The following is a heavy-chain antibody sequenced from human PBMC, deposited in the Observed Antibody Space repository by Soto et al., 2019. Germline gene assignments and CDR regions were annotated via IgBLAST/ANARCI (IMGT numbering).Heavy chain of an antibody. CDR3: AKGDTITMIVVVTPFDP. J-gene: IGHJ5*02. Sequence: GGSLRLSCAASGFTFSSYAMSWVRQAPGKGLEWVSAISGSGGSTYYADSVKGRFTISRDNSKNTLYLQMNSLRAEDTAVYYCAKGDTITMIVVVTPFDPWGQGTLVTVSS. CDR2: ISGSGGST. D-gene: IGHD3-22*01. V-gene: IGHV3-23*01. CDR1: GFTFSSYA.